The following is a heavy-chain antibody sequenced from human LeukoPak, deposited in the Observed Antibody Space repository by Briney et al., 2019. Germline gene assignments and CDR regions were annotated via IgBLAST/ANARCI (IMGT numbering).Heavy chain of an antibody. CDR2: ISSSSNNI. V-gene: IGHV3-21*06. CDR3: ARDPVVVVPAATPGGSSRYYYKGLDV. CDR1: GFTFRKYR. J-gene: IGHJ6*02. D-gene: IGHD2-2*01. Sequence: GGALRLSCAASGFTFRKYRMHWVRQTPGKGLEGVASISSSSNNIFYGDSVRGRFNLSRDNANNSLPLHINSLSADDTGVYYCARDPVVVVPAATPGGSSRYYYKGLDVWGQGTTVTVSS.